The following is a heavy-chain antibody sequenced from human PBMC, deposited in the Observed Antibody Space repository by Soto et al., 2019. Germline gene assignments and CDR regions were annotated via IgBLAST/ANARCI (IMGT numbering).Heavy chain of an antibody. Sequence: GGSLRLSCAASGFTVSSNYMSWVRQAPGKGLEWVSVIYSGGSTYYADSVKGRFTISRDNSKNTLYLQMNSLRAEDTAVYYCARHKGSPDMVGAFDIWGQGTMVTVSS. CDR3: ARHKGSPDMVGAFDI. J-gene: IGHJ3*02. CDR2: IYSGGST. D-gene: IGHD5-12*01. CDR1: GFTVSSNY. V-gene: IGHV3-53*01.